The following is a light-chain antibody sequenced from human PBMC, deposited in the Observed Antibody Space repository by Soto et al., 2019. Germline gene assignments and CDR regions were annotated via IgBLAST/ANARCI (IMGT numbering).Light chain of an antibody. CDR3: LQYASEPLT. V-gene: IGKV3-20*01. CDR2: GAS. CDR1: QSVAKNY. J-gene: IGKJ4*01. Sequence: ETVLTQSPGTLSLSPGERATLSCRASQSVAKNYLAWYQHKPGQGPRLLISGASSRATGIPDGFSGSGSGTDFTLTISRLQPEDFAVYYCLQYASEPLTFGGGTKVEI.